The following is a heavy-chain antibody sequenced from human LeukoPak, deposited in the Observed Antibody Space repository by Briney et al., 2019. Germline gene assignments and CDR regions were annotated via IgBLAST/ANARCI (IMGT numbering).Heavy chain of an antibody. Sequence: SGGSLRLSCAASGFTFSSYSMNWVRQAPGKGLEWVSSISSSSTYIYYADSVKGRFTISRDNSKNTLYLQMNSLRAEDTAVYYCAKDVLWELPYYFDYWGQGTLVTVSS. CDR2: ISSSSTYI. D-gene: IGHD1-26*01. V-gene: IGHV3-21*01. J-gene: IGHJ4*02. CDR3: AKDVLWELPYYFDY. CDR1: GFTFSSYS.